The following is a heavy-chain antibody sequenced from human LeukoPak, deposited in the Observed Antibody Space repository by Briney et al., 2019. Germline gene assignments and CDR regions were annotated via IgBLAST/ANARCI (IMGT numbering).Heavy chain of an antibody. Sequence: ASVKVSCKASGYTFTSYYLHWVRQAPGQGLEWMGMINPSGGSTSYAQKFQGRVTMTRDMSTSTVYMELSSLRSEDTAVYYCAGTDKVDTAMVSIEYYYYYYMDVWGKGTTVTVSS. D-gene: IGHD5-18*01. CDR1: GYTFTSYY. V-gene: IGHV1-46*01. J-gene: IGHJ6*03. CDR2: INPSGGST. CDR3: AGTDKVDTAMVSIEYYYYYYMDV.